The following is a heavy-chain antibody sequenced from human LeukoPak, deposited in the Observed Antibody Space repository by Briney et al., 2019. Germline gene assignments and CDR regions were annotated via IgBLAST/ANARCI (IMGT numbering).Heavy chain of an antibody. CDR1: GFTFSSYS. J-gene: IGHJ4*02. CDR3: SRDSEGMIVVPTTFDY. Sequence: GGSLRLSCAASGFTFSSYSMNWVRQAPGKGLEWVSYISSSSNTIYYADSVKGRFTISRDNAKNSLYLQMNSLRAEDTAVYYCSRDSEGMIVVPTTFDYWGQGTLVTVSS. D-gene: IGHD3-22*01. V-gene: IGHV3-48*04. CDR2: ISSSSNTI.